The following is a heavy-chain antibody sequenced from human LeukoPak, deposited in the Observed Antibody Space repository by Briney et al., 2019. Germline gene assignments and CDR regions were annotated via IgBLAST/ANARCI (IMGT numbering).Heavy chain of an antibody. Sequence: ASVKVSCKASGGTFSSYAISWVRQAPGQGLEWMGGIIPIFGTANYAQKFQGRGTITADESTSTAYMELSSLRSEDTAVYYCARDRLFGGSYLNAFDIWGQGTMVAVSS. CDR1: GGTFSSYA. D-gene: IGHD1-26*01. CDR3: ARDRLFGGSYLNAFDI. J-gene: IGHJ3*02. V-gene: IGHV1-69*13. CDR2: IIPIFGTA.